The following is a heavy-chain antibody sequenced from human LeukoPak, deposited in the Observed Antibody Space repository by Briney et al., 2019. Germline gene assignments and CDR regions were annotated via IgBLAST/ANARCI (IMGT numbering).Heavy chain of an antibody. Sequence: GGSLRLSCAASGFTFNTYTMNWVRQAPGKGLEWVSSISASSSYLYYADSVKGRFTISRDNAKNSLYLQMNSLRAEDTAVYYCASGAGTTTRLFDYWGQGTLVTVSS. J-gene: IGHJ4*02. CDR1: GFTFNTYT. D-gene: IGHD1-1*01. CDR3: ASGAGTTTRLFDY. V-gene: IGHV3-21*01. CDR2: ISASSSYL.